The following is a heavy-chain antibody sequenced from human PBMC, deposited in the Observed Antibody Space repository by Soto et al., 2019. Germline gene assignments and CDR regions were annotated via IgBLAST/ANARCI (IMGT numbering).Heavy chain of an antibody. J-gene: IGHJ2*01. V-gene: IGHV4-4*07. Sequence: QVQLQESGPGLVKPSETLSLTCTVSGDSISTYYWSWIRQPAGKGLEWIGRINFSGTTNYTPSLRSRVTISVNTSKNQFSLRLTSVTAPDTAVYYCARDQAVSWYFDLWGRGTLVTVSS. CDR2: INFSGTT. D-gene: IGHD6-19*01. CDR3: ARDQAVSWYFDL. CDR1: GDSISTYY.